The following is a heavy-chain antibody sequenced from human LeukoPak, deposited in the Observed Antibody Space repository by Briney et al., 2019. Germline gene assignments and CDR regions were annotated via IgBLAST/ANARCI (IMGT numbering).Heavy chain of an antibody. CDR2: VSVSGDAK. Sequence: GGSLRLSCAASGFTVSSNYMSWVRQAPGKGLEWVSSVSVSGDAKYSADSVKGRFTISRDNSKNTLYLQMNSLRAEDTAVYYCAKGQAVYSGSPAAFDVWGQGTMVTVSS. D-gene: IGHD1-26*01. J-gene: IGHJ3*01. CDR1: GFTVSSNY. CDR3: AKGQAVYSGSPAAFDV. V-gene: IGHV3-23*01.